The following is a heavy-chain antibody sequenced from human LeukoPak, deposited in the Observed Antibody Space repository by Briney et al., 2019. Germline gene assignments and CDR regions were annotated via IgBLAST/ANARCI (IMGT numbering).Heavy chain of an antibody. J-gene: IGHJ5*02. CDR2: IKQDGREK. Sequence: PGGSLRLSCAVSGFTFSNYWMSWVRQAPGKGLEWVASIKQDGREKSYVDSVRGRFTISRDTAKNSLFLQMNSLRAEDTAVYYCARGSSNIAARNNWFDPWGQGTLVTVSS. CDR3: ARGSSNIAARNNWFDP. V-gene: IGHV3-7*01. CDR1: GFTFSNYW. D-gene: IGHD6-6*01.